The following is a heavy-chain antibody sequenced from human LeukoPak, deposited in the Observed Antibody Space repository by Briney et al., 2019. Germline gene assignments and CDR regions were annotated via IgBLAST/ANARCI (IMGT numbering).Heavy chain of an antibody. CDR3: VTTSVTHTRDP. CDR2: INPHSRAT. CDR1: GNDFSDFY. J-gene: IGHJ5*02. Sequence: ASVKVSCNASGNDFSDFYFNWVRQAPGGGLEWVGWINPHSRATHYAQRFRGRVTMEASITTAYMELNSLTSDDTAIYYCVTTSVTHTRDPWGQGTLVTVSS. V-gene: IGHV1-2*02. D-gene: IGHD1/OR15-1a*01.